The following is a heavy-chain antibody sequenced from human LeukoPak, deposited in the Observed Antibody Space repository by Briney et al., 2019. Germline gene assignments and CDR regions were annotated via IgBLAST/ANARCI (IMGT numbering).Heavy chain of an antibody. V-gene: IGHV4-30-2*01. CDR1: GGSISSGGYY. Sequence: PSETLSLTCTVSGGSISSGGYYWSWIRQPPGKGLEWIEYIYHSGSTYYNPSLKSRVTISVDTSKNQFSLKLSSVTAADTAVYYCARDPHYYDSSQDYWGQGTLVTVSS. CDR3: ARDPHYYDSSQDY. CDR2: IYHSGST. D-gene: IGHD3-22*01. J-gene: IGHJ4*02.